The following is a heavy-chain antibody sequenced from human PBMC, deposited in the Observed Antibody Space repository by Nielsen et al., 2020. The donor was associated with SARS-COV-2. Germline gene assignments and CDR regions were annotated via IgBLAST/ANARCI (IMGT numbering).Heavy chain of an antibody. D-gene: IGHD2-15*01. CDR3: ARGCGGGSCYSWYYYYGMDV. CDR2: ISAYNGNT. J-gene: IGHJ6*02. V-gene: IGHV1-18*01. Sequence: ASVKVSCKASGYTFTSYGISWVRQAPGQGLEWMGWISAYNGNTNYARKLQGRVTMTTDTSTSTAYMELRSLRSDDTAVYYCARGCGGGSCYSWYYYYGMDVWGQGTTVTVSS. CDR1: GYTFTSYG.